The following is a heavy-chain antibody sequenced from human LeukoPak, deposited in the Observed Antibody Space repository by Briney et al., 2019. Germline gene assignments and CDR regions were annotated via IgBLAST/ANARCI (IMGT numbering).Heavy chain of an antibody. Sequence: ASVKVSCKASGYTLTGYYMHWVRQAPGQGLEWMGWINPNSGGTNYAQKFQGRVTMTRDTSISTAYMELSRLRSDDTAVYYCARDSSGTPFDYWGQGTLVSVSS. CDR3: ARDSSGTPFDY. V-gene: IGHV1-2*02. D-gene: IGHD6-19*01. J-gene: IGHJ4*02. CDR2: INPNSGGT. CDR1: GYTLTGYY.